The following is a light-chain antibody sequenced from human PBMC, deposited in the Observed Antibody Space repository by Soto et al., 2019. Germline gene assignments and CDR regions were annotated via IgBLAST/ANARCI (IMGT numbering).Light chain of an antibody. Sequence: DIQMTQSPSTLSASVGDRVTITCRASQSIDTWLAWHQQKPGQVPKLLISKASSLESGVPSRFSGSGSGTEFTLTISSLQPDDFATYYCQQYNTYLTFGGGTKVDIK. J-gene: IGKJ4*01. CDR3: QQYNTYLT. CDR2: KAS. V-gene: IGKV1-5*03. CDR1: QSIDTW.